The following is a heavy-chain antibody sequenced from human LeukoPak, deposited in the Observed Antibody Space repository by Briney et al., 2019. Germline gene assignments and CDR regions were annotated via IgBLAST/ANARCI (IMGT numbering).Heavy chain of an antibody. CDR2: FYYSGTTNY. CDR1: GASFSSYY. Sequence: SETLSLTRTVSGASFSSYYWSWIRQPPGKGLEWIGYFYYSGTTNYNYNPSLKSRVTMSVDTSKNQFSLKLYSVTAADTAVYYCARDRRPEGFDYWGQGTLVTVSS. J-gene: IGHJ4*02. V-gene: IGHV4-59*01. CDR3: ARDRRPEGFDY.